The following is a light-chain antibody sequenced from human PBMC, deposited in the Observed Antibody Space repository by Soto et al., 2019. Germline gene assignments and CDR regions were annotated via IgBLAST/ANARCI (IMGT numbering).Light chain of an antibody. CDR3: QQYYSYWS. V-gene: IGKV1-5*01. Sequence: DIQMTQSPSTLSASVGDRVTITCRASQTISNWLAWYQQKPGKAPKLLIYDASSLEGGVPSRFSGSGSGTEFTLTLSSLQPDDFATYYCQQYYSYWSFGRGTKVDIK. CDR1: QTISNW. CDR2: DAS. J-gene: IGKJ1*01.